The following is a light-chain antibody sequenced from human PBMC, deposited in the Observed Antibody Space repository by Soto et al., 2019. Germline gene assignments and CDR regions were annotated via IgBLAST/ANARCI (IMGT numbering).Light chain of an antibody. CDR3: TSYTSSSTHYV. Sequence: QSVLTQPASVSGSPGQSITISCTGTNSDVGGYDFVSWYRQHPGKAPKLMIYEVSFRPSGVSNRFSGSKSGNTASLTISGLQAEDEADYYCTSYTSSSTHYVFGSGTKVTVL. J-gene: IGLJ1*01. CDR2: EVS. V-gene: IGLV2-14*01. CDR1: NSDVGGYDF.